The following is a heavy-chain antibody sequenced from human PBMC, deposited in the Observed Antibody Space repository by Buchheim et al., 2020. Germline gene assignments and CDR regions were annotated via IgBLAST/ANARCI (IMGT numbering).Heavy chain of an antibody. D-gene: IGHD6-13*01. J-gene: IGHJ5*02. V-gene: IGHV3-48*02. CDR2: ISSSSSTI. CDR3: ARDNRQQLTFHP. Sequence: EVQLVESGGGLVQPGGSLRLSCAASGFTFSSYSMNWVRQAPGKGLEWVSYISSSSSTIYYADSVKVRFTISRDNAKYSLYLLMNSLRDEDTAVYYCARDNRQQLTFHPWGQGTL. CDR1: GFTFSSYS.